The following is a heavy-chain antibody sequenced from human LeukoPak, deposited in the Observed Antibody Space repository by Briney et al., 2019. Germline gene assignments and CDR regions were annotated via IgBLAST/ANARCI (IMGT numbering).Heavy chain of an antibody. J-gene: IGHJ4*02. CDR2: IYHSGST. CDR1: GYSISSGYY. CDR3: ARVIPSGYYDSPEGYFDY. Sequence: SETLSLTCTVSGYSISSGYYWGWIRQPPGKGLEWIGSIYHSGSTYYNPSLKSRVTISVDTSKNQFSLKLSSVTAADTAVYYCARVIPSGYYDSPEGYFDYWGQGTLVTVSS. V-gene: IGHV4-38-2*02. D-gene: IGHD3-22*01.